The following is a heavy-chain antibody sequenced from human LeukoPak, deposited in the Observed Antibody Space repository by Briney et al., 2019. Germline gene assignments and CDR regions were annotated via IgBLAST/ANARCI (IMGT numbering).Heavy chain of an antibody. Sequence: GGSLRLSCAASGFTFSSYWMHWVRQAPGKGLVWLSRVNGDGNITTYADSVRGRFTISRDNAKNTLYLQMNSLRAEDTAVYYCARRGLVPAFDIWGQGTMVSVIS. CDR3: ARRGLVPAFDI. J-gene: IGHJ3*02. D-gene: IGHD3-10*02. CDR1: GFTFSSYW. V-gene: IGHV3-74*01. CDR2: VNGDGNIT.